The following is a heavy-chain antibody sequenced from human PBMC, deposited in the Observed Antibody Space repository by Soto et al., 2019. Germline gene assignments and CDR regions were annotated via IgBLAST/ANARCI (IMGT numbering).Heavy chain of an antibody. CDR3: AREEVLRYFDWLLPAY. Sequence: VQLVESGGGVVQPGRSLRLSCAASGFTFSSYAMHWVRQAPGKGLEWVAVISYDGSNKYYADSVKGRFTISRDNSKNTLYLQMNSLRAEDTAVYYCAREEVLRYFDWLLPAYWGQGTLVTVSS. CDR1: GFTFSSYA. J-gene: IGHJ4*02. V-gene: IGHV3-30-3*01. D-gene: IGHD3-9*01. CDR2: ISYDGSNK.